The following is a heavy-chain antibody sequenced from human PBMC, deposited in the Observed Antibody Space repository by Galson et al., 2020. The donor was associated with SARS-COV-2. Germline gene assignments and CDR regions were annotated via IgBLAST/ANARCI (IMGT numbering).Heavy chain of an antibody. CDR3: AKESRLSSSSIGYSWFDS. CDR2: ISASGLST. V-gene: IGHV3-23*01. CDR1: GFTFSSDA. D-gene: IGHD6-6*01. J-gene: IGHJ5*01. Sequence: GGSLRLSCAASGFTFSSDAMSWVRQAPGKGLEWVSTISASGLSTYYAVSVKGRFTISRDNSSNTLFLQMSSLRAEETAVYYCAKESRLSSSSIGYSWFDSWGQGTLVTVSS.